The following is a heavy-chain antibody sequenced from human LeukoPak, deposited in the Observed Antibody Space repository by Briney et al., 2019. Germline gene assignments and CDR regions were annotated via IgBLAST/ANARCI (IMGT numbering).Heavy chain of an antibody. V-gene: IGHV4-38-2*02. CDR2: IYHSGST. Sequence: PSETLSLTCTVSGYSISSGYYWGWIRQPPGKGLEWIGSIYHSGSTYYNPSLKSRVTISVDTSKNQFSLKLSSVTAADTAVYYCARHLRGGLRAFEIWGPGTMVTVSS. CDR1: GYSISSGYY. D-gene: IGHD2-21*02. CDR3: ARHLRGGLRAFEI. J-gene: IGHJ3*02.